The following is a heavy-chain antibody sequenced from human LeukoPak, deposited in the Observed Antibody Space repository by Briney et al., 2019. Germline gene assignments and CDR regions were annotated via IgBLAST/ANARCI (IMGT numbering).Heavy chain of an antibody. Sequence: SVKVSFKASRGTFSRYAISWVRQAPGQGLEWMGGITPILGTANYAQKFQGRVTIITDESTSTAYMELNTLRSEDTAVYYCARGMVGATLGALDYWGQGSLVTVSS. CDR3: ARGMVGATLGALDY. D-gene: IGHD1-26*01. J-gene: IGHJ4*02. CDR1: RGTFSRYA. CDR2: ITPILGTA. V-gene: IGHV1-69*05.